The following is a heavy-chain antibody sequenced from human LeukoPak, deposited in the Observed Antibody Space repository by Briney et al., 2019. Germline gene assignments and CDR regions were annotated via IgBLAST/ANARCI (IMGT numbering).Heavy chain of an antibody. V-gene: IGHV3-33*06. CDR1: GFTFSDHY. CDR3: AKDTYGDYEGD. D-gene: IGHD4-17*01. J-gene: IGHJ4*02. CDR2: IWYDGSNK. Sequence: GGSLRLSCAASGFTFSDHYIDWVRQAPGKGLEWVAVIWYDGSNKYYADSVKGRSTISRDNSKNTLYLQMNSLRAEDTAVYYCAKDTYGDYEGDWGQGTLVTVSS.